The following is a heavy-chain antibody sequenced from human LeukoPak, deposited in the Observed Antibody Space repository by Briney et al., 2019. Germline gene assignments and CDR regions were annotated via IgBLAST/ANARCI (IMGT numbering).Heavy chain of an antibody. CDR2: IIPIFNTT. V-gene: IGHV1-69*05. CDR3: ARVLEATHFDY. J-gene: IGHJ4*02. CDR1: GDTFTNYP. Sequence: SVKVSCKASGDTFTNYPISWVRQAPGQGLEWMGGIIPIFNTTNYAQKFQGRVTITTDESTSTAFMELTSLRSEDTAVYYCARVLEATHFDYWGQGPLVTVSS. D-gene: IGHD2/OR15-2a*01.